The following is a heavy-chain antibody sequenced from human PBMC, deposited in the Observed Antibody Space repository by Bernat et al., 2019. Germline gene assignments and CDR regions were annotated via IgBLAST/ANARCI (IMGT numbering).Heavy chain of an antibody. CDR3: TDRGYSSGWYVIDAFDI. Sequence: EVQLVESGGGLVKPGGSLRLSCAASGFTFSNAWMNWFRQAPGKGLEWVGRIKSKTDGGTTDYAAPVKGRFTISRDDSKNTLYLQMNSLKTEDTAVYYCTDRGYSSGWYVIDAFDIWGQGTMVTVSS. CDR2: IKSKTDGGTT. V-gene: IGHV3-15*07. CDR1: GFTFSNAW. D-gene: IGHD6-19*01. J-gene: IGHJ3*02.